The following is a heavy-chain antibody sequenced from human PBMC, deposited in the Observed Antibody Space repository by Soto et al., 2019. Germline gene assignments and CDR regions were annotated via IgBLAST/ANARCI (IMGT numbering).Heavy chain of an antibody. D-gene: IGHD6-19*01. CDR3: ARGTSRGSGWYGYYYCGVDV. Sequence: GASVKVSCKASGYTFTSYDINWVRQATGQGLEWLGGMNPNSGNTGYAQKFQGRVTMTRNTSISKAYMELSSLRSEATAVYYCARGTSRGSGWYGYYYCGVDVWGQGTMVTVSS. CDR1: GYTFTSYD. V-gene: IGHV1-8*01. J-gene: IGHJ6*02. CDR2: MNPNSGNT.